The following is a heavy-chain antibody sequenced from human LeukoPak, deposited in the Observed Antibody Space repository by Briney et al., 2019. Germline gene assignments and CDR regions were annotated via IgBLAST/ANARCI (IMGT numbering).Heavy chain of an antibody. D-gene: IGHD3/OR15-3a*01. CDR1: GGSFSGYY. CDR3: ARAPIMIFGLNYHYMDV. J-gene: IGHJ6*03. Sequence: PSETLSLTCAVYGGSFSGYYWSWIRQPPGKGLEWIGEINHSGSTNYNPSLKSRVTISVDTSKNQFSLKLSSVTAADTAVYFCARAPIMIFGLNYHYMDVWGKGTTVTVS. V-gene: IGHV4-34*01. CDR2: INHSGST.